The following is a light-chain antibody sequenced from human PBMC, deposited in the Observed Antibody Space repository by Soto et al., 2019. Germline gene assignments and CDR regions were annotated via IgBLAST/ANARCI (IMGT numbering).Light chain of an antibody. J-gene: IGLJ2*01. Sequence: QSALTQPASGSGFPGQSSTISCTGTSSYIGAYNFVSWYQQHPGKAPKLMLYDVNIRPSGVSNRFSGSKSGNTASLTISGLQAEDEADYYCTSWTTSTTMIFGGGTKVTVL. CDR1: SSYIGAYNF. V-gene: IGLV2-14*03. CDR2: DVN. CDR3: TSWTTSTTMI.